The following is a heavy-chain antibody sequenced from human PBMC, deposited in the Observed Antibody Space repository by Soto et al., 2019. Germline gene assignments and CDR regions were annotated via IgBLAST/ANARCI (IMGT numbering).Heavy chain of an antibody. CDR2: INAGNGNT. CDR3: ARPYDDSSGYDDDAFDI. J-gene: IGHJ3*02. CDR1: GYTFTSYA. V-gene: IGHV1-3*01. D-gene: IGHD3-22*01. Sequence: QVQLVQSGAEVKKPGASVKVSCKASGYTFTSYAMHWVRQAPGQRLEWMGWINAGNGNTKYSQKFQGRVTITRDTSASKAYMELSSLRSEDTAVYYCARPYDDSSGYDDDAFDIWGQGTMVTVSS.